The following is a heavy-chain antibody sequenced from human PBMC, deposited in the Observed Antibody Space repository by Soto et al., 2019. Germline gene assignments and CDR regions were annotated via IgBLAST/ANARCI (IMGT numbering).Heavy chain of an antibody. D-gene: IGHD3-22*01. CDR3: ARQDYYYAYFDF. CDR1: GYSFTNYW. CDR2: IYPGDSDT. V-gene: IGHV5-51*01. Sequence: PEGSVKISCKGSGYSFTNYWIGWVRQMPGKGLEWMGIIYPGDSDTRYSPSFQGQVIISVDQSISTAYLQWSSLQASDTAMYYCARQDYYYAYFDFWGQGTLVTVSS. J-gene: IGHJ4*02.